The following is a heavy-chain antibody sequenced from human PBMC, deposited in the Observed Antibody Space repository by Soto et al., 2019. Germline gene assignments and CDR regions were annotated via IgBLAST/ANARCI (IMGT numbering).Heavy chain of an antibody. V-gene: IGHV4-61*01. CDR1: GGSVSSGSYY. CDR2: IYYSGST. D-gene: IGHD5-18*01. Sequence: SETLSLTCTVSGGSVSSGSYYWSWIRQPPGKGLEWIGYIYYSGSTNYNPSLKSRVTISVDTSKNQFSLKLSSVTAADTAVYYCARYTAMVTGHFDYWGQGTLVTVSS. CDR3: ARYTAMVTGHFDY. J-gene: IGHJ4*02.